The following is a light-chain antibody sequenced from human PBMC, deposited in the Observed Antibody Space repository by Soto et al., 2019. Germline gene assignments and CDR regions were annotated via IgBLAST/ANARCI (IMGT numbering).Light chain of an antibody. V-gene: IGKV3-20*01. CDR2: DAS. J-gene: IGKJ4*01. CDR1: QSVRSNY. CDR3: QQYGSSPLT. Sequence: EIVLTQSLDTLSLSPGERATLSCRASQSVRSNYLAWYQQKPGQAPRFLIYDASSRATGIPDRFSGSRSGTDFTLTISRLEPEDFAVYYCQQYGSSPLTFGGGTKVDIK.